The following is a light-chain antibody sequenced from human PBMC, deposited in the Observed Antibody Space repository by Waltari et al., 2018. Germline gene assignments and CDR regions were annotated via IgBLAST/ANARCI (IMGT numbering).Light chain of an antibody. J-gene: IGLJ2*01. CDR2: DVS. CDR3: SSQSSNDVVL. V-gene: IGLV2-14*01. CDR1: STDVGGYNS. Sequence: QSALTQPASVSGSPGQSVTIFCAGTSTDVGGYNSFSWYQEHPGHAPRVIIYDVSDRPSGVSDRFSGSKSGNTASLTISGLQAEDEADYYCSSQSSNDVVLFGGGTKLTVL.